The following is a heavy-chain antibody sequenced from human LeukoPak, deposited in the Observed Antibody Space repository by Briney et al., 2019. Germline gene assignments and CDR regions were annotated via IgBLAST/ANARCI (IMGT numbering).Heavy chain of an antibody. CDR2: MNPNSGNT. V-gene: IGHV1-8*01. D-gene: IGHD2-2*01. CDR1: GYTFTSYD. J-gene: IGHJ6*02. CDR3: ARMAEKYQLLWRYYYGMDV. Sequence: ASVKVSCKASGYTFTSYDINWVRQATGQGLEWMGWMNPNSGNTGYAQKFQGRVTMTRNTSISTAYMELSSLRSEDTAVYYCARMAEKYQLLWRYYYGMDVWGQGTTVTVSS.